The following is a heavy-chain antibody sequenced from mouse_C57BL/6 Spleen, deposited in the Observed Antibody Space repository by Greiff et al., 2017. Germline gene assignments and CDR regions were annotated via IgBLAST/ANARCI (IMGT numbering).Heavy chain of an antibody. J-gene: IGHJ4*01. CDR3: ASSPYYYGSSDAMDY. CDR2: ISYDGSN. D-gene: IGHD1-1*01. V-gene: IGHV3-6*01. Sequence: EVQLVESGPGLVKPSQSLSLTCSVTGYSITSGYYWNWIRQFPENKLEWMGYISYDGSNNYNPSLKNRISITRDTSKNQFFLKLNSVTTEDTATYYCASSPYYYGSSDAMDYWGQGTSVTVSS. CDR1: GYSITSGYY.